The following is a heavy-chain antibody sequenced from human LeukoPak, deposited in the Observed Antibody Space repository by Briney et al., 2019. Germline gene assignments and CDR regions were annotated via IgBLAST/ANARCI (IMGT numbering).Heavy chain of an antibody. V-gene: IGHV4-4*07. D-gene: IGHD3-3*01. CDR1: GGSISSYY. CDR2: IYTSGST. J-gene: IGHJ4*02. CDR3: ARESLDTWSGYYAFDY. Sequence: PSETLSLTCTVSGGSISSYYWSWIRQPAGKGLEWIGRIYTSGSTNYNPSLKSRVTMSVDTSKNQFSLKLSSVTAADTAVYYCARESLDTWSGYYAFDYWGQGTLVTVSS.